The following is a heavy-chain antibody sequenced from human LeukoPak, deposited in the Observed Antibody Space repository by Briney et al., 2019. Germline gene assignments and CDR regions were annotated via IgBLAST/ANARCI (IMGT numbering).Heavy chain of an antibody. Sequence: GSVKVSCKASLYTFTRYVISWVRQAPGQGREWMGWISAYNGNTNYAQKLQGRVTMTTDTSTSTAYMELRSLRSDDTAVYYCAREGGGHGGFDYWGQGTLVTVSS. CDR2: ISAYNGNT. D-gene: IGHD2-15*01. CDR1: LYTFTRYV. CDR3: AREGGGHGGFDY. J-gene: IGHJ4*02. V-gene: IGHV1-18*04.